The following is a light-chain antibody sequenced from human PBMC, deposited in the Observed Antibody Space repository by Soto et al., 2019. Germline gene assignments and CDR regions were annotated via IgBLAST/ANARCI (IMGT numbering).Light chain of an antibody. CDR3: QSYDSSLSGWV. CDR1: SSNIGAGYD. V-gene: IGLV1-40*01. Sequence: QSVVTQPPSVSGAPGQRVTISCTGSSSNIGAGYDVHWYQQLPGTAPKLLIYGNSNRPSGVPDRFSGSKSGTSASLAITGLQAEDEADYYRQSYDSSLSGWVFGGGTKLTVL. CDR2: GNS. J-gene: IGLJ3*02.